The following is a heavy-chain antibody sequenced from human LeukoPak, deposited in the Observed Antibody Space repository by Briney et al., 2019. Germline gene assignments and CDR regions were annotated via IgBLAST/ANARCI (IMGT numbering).Heavy chain of an antibody. CDR3: ARDPEYSYDYYFDY. Sequence: GGSLRLSCAASGFSFSSYAIHWVRQAPGKGLEWVAVISYDGSNKYYADSVKGRFTISRDNSKNALYLQMNSLRAEDTAVYYCARDPEYSYDYYFDYWGQGTLVTVSS. D-gene: IGHD5-18*01. V-gene: IGHV3-30*04. CDR1: GFSFSSYA. J-gene: IGHJ4*02. CDR2: ISYDGSNK.